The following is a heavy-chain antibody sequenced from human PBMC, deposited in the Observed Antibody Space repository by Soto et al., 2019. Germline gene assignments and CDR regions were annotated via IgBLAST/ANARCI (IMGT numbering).Heavy chain of an antibody. CDR2: ISYAGRVQ. D-gene: IGHD5-18*01. V-gene: IGHV3-30*18. CDR3: AKEATAKVGHHFDY. J-gene: IGHJ4*02. CDR1: GFTFSNYG. Sequence: QVQLVESGGGVVQPGRSLRLSCAASGFTFSNYGMQWVRQAPGKGLEWGAVISYAGRVQYYADSVKGRFTISRDNSKNTLYLKMNSLRAEDTAIYDCAKEATAKVGHHFDYWGQGTLGTVSS.